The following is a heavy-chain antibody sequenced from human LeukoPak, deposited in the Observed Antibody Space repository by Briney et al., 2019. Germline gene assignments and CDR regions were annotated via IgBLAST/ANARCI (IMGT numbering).Heavy chain of an antibody. CDR2: IKQDGSEK. J-gene: IGHJ4*02. V-gene: IGHV3-7*01. D-gene: IGHD6-19*01. Sequence: QPGGSLRLSCAASGFTFSSYWMSWVRQAPGKGLEWVANIKQDGSEKYYVDSAKGRFTISRDNAKNSLYLQMNSLRAEDTAVYYCARERQSTVAGRNVIVYWGQGTLVTVSS. CDR1: GFTFSSYW. CDR3: ARERQSTVAGRNVIVY.